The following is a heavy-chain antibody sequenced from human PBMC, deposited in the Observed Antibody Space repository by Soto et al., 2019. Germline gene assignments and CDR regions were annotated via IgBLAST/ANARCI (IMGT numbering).Heavy chain of an antibody. J-gene: IGHJ6*02. CDR2: MNPYSGNT. D-gene: IGHD2-21*01. CDR1: GYTFTSYD. CDR3: ASGLLLFRSYGMDV. V-gene: IGHV1-8*01. Sequence: QVQLVQSGAEVKKPGASVKVSCKASGYTFTSYDINWVRQAAGQGLEWMGWMNPYSGNTGYAQKFQGRVAMTRNTSISTAYMELSSLRSDDSAIYYCASGLLLFRSYGMDVWGQGTTVTVSS.